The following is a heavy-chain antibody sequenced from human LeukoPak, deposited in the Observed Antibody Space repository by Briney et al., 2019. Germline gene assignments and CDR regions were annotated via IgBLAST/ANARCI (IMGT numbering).Heavy chain of an antibody. D-gene: IGHD1-14*01. CDR3: ARDRIGFDY. CDR1: GGSFSDYY. J-gene: IGHJ4*02. CDR2: INHSGST. Sequence: TSETLSLTCAVFGGSFSDYYWSWIRQPPGKGLEWIGEINHSGSTNFNPSLKSRVTISVDTSKKQFSLKLSSVTAADTAVYYCARDRIGFDYWGQGTLVTVSS. V-gene: IGHV4-34*01.